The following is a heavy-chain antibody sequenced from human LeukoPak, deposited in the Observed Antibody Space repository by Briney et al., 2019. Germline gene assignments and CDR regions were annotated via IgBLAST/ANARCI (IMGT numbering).Heavy chain of an antibody. D-gene: IGHD6-19*01. Sequence: PGGSLRLSCAASGFTFSKYWMLWVRHAPGKGLESVSRINTDGTVTTYADSVKGRFTVSRDNADNTMFLQMNSVRDEDTAVYHCATKQWLAPPPDSWGQGTPVTVSS. V-gene: IGHV3-74*01. J-gene: IGHJ4*02. CDR2: INTDGTVT. CDR1: GFTFSKYW. CDR3: ATKQWLAPPPDS.